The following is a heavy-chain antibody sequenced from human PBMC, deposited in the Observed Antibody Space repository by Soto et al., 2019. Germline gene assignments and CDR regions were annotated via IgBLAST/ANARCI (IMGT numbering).Heavy chain of an antibody. CDR1: GYTFTSYG. V-gene: IGHV1-18*01. D-gene: IGHD1-1*01. J-gene: IGHJ4*02. CDR3: ARGRYGDY. CDR2: ISAHNGNT. Sequence: QGHLVQSGAEVKKPGTSVKVSCKDSGYTFTSYGITWVRQAPGQGLEWMGWISAHNGNTDYAQKLQGRVIVTRDTSTSTAYMELRSLISDDTAVYYCARGRYGDYWGQGALVTVSS.